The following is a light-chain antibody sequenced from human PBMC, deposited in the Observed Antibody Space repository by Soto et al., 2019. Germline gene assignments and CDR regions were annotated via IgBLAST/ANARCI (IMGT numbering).Light chain of an antibody. CDR1: QSISGS. CDR2: GAS. V-gene: IGKV1-39*01. Sequence: IQMYQSPSSVSACVKDRVTINCRASQSISGSLNWYQQKPGKAPKLLIYGASTLQSGVPSRFSGSGSGTEFTLTISSLQSEDFAVYYCQQYNNWPLTFGGGTKVDIK. CDR3: QQYNNWPLT. J-gene: IGKJ4*01.